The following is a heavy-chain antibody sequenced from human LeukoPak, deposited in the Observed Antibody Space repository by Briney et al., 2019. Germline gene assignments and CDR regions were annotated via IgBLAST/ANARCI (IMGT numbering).Heavy chain of an antibody. CDR3: AREGGSYYEVDYFDY. D-gene: IGHD1-26*01. J-gene: IGHJ4*02. V-gene: IGHV4-34*01. CDR1: GGSFSGYY. Sequence: SETLSLTCAVYGGSFSGYYWSWIRQPPGKGLEWSGEINHSGSTNYKPSVKSRVTISVDTSKNQYSLKLSSVTAADTAVYYCAREGGSYYEVDYFDYWGQGTLVTVSS. CDR2: INHSGST.